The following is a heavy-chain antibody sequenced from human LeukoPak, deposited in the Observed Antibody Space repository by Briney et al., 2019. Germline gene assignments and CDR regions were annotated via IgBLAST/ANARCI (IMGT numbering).Heavy chain of an antibody. CDR2: ISSSSSYI. Sequence: PGGSLRLSCAASGFTFSSYSMNWVRQAPGKGLEWVSSISSSSSYIYYADSVKGRFTISRDNAKNSLYLQMNSLRAEDTAVYYCARAYSERYGLGYYYMDVWGKGTTVTVSS. J-gene: IGHJ6*03. CDR3: ARAYSERYGLGYYYMDV. CDR1: GFTFSSYS. V-gene: IGHV3-21*01. D-gene: IGHD1-26*01.